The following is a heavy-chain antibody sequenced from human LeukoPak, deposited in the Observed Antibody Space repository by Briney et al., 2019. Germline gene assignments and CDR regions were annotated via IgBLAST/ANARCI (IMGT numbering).Heavy chain of an antibody. CDR3: ARDYSNRFDY. CDR2: IKQDGSEK. Sequence: PGGSLRLSCAASGFTFSSYWMTWVRQAPGKGLEWMANIKQDGSEKYYVDSVKGRFTISRDNAKHSLYLQMNGLRAEDTAVYYCARDYSNRFDYWGQGTLVTVSS. J-gene: IGHJ4*02. D-gene: IGHD4-11*01. CDR1: GFTFSSYW. V-gene: IGHV3-7*01.